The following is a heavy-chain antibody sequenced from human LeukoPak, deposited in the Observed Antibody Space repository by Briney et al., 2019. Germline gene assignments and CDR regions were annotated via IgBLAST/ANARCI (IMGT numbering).Heavy chain of an antibody. J-gene: IGHJ4*02. V-gene: IGHV5-51*01. CDR3: ARRLGYSSGWPLGY. CDR2: IYPGDSDT. D-gene: IGHD6-19*01. CDR1: GSSFTSYW. Sequence: GESLQISCEGSGSSFTSYWIGWVRQLPGKGLEWMGIIYPGDSDTRYSPSFQGQVTISADKSISTAYLQWSSLKASDTAMHYCARRLGYSSGWPLGYWGQGTLVTVSS.